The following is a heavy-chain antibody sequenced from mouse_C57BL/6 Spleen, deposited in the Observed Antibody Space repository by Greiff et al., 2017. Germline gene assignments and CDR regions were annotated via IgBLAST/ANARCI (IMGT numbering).Heavy chain of an antibody. V-gene: IGHV1-55*01. CDR2: IYPGSGST. CDR3: ASCYYAPYYAMDY. CDR1: GYTFTSYW. J-gene: IGHJ4*01. Sequence: VQLQQPGAELVKPGASLKMSCKASGYTFTSYWITWVKQRPGQGLEWIGDIYPGSGSTNYNEKFKSKATLTVDTSSSTAYMQLSSLTSEDSAVYYCASCYYAPYYAMDYWGQGTSVTVSS. D-gene: IGHD2-1*01.